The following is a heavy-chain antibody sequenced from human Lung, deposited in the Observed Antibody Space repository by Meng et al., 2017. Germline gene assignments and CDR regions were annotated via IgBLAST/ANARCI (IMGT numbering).Heavy chain of an antibody. CDR2: IYHSGGT. J-gene: IGHJ4*02. Sequence: GPGPGLVKRCGPLTLTGGGSSVSIGSRNWGSLGRQPPGKGLEWMGEIYHSGGTKYNPSLKSRVTISVAKSKNQFSLKLSSVAAADTAVYYCARGLGEAVVPRTMFDYWGQGTLVTVSS. CDR3: ARGLGEAVVPRTMFDY. CDR1: SVSIGSRNW. V-gene: IGHV4-4*02. D-gene: IGHD2-2*01.